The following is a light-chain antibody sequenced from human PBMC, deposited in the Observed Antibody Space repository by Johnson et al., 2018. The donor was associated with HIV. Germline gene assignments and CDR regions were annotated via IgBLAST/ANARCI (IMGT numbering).Light chain of an antibody. J-gene: IGLJ1*01. Sequence: QPVLTQPPSVSAAPGQKVTISCSGSSSNIGNNYVSWYQQIPGTAPKLLIYDNNKRPSGIPDRFSGSKSGPSATLGIPGLQPGDAADYYCGTWDSRLSAVYVFGTGTKVTVL. V-gene: IGLV1-51*01. CDR1: SSNIGNNY. CDR2: DNN. CDR3: GTWDSRLSAVYV.